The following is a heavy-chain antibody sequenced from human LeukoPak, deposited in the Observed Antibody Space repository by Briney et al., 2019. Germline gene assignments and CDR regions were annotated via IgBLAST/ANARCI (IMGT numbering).Heavy chain of an antibody. D-gene: IGHD5-24*01. Sequence: GGSLRLSCAASGFTVSSNYMSWVRQAPGKGLEWVSVIYSGGSTYYADSVKGRFTISRDNSKNTLYLQMNSLRAEDTAVYYCARSMVTIPIPGGYWGQGTLVTVSS. CDR1: GFTVSSNY. J-gene: IGHJ4*02. V-gene: IGHV3-53*05. CDR2: IYSGGST. CDR3: ARSMVTIPIPGGY.